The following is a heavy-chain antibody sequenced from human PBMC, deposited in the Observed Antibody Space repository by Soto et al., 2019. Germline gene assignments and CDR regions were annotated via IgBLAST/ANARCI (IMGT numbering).Heavy chain of an antibody. J-gene: IGHJ6*02. CDR1: GGSISGGGFS. CDR2: ILHTGGT. CDR3: ANIAARRYYYYYGMDV. Sequence: TSETLSLTCAVSGGSISGGGFSWSWIRQPPGKGLEWIGYILHTGGTQYNPSLKSRVSMSVDTSKNQFSLKLSSVTAADTAVYYCANIAARRYYYYYGMDVWGQGTTVTVSS. V-gene: IGHV4-30-2*01. D-gene: IGHD6-25*01.